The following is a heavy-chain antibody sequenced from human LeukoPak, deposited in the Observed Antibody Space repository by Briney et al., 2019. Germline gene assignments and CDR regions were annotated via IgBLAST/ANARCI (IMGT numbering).Heavy chain of an antibody. D-gene: IGHD6-13*01. Sequence: ASVKVSCKASGYTFTNYGISWVRQAPGQGLEWMGWISAYNGNTNSAQKLQGRVTMTTDTSTNTAYMELRSLRSDDTAVYYCARGTKFKYGSSWYGNLDSWGQGTLVTVSS. J-gene: IGHJ4*02. CDR2: ISAYNGNT. V-gene: IGHV1-18*01. CDR1: GYTFTNYG. CDR3: ARGTKFKYGSSWYGNLDS.